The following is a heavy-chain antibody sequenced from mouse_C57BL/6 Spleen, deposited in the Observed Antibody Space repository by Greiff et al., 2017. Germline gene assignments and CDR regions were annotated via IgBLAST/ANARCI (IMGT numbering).Heavy chain of an antibody. V-gene: IGHV5-17*01. Sequence: EVQRVESGGGLVKPGGSLKLSCAASGFTFSDYGMHWVRQAPEKGLEWVAYISSGSSTIYYADTVKGRFTISRDNDKNTLFLQMTSLRSEATAMYYGASHGYPSCAMDYWGQGTSVTVSS. CDR2: ISSGSSTI. CDR3: ASHGYPSCAMDY. CDR1: GFTFSDYG. J-gene: IGHJ4*01. D-gene: IGHD2-2*01.